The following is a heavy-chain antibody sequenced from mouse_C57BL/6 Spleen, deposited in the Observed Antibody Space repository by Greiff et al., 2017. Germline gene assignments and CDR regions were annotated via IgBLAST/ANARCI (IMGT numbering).Heavy chain of an antibody. CDR3: ARSRGLLDY. J-gene: IGHJ2*01. Sequence: VQLQQSGPVLVKPGASVKMSCTASGYTFTDYYMNWVKQSHGKSLEWIGVINPYNGGTSYNQKFKGKATLTVDKSSSTAYTELNSLTSEDSAVYYCARSRGLLDYWGQGTTLTVSS. CDR1: GYTFTDYY. CDR2: INPYNGGT. D-gene: IGHD2-13*01. V-gene: IGHV1-19*01.